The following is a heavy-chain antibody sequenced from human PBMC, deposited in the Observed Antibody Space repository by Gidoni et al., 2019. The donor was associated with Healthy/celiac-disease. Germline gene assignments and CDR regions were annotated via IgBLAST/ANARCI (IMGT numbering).Heavy chain of an antibody. CDR2: LYHSGVT. D-gene: IGHD2-2*01. CDR3: ARSRGEGVVVPAAMVRYFDY. V-gene: IGHV4-4*02. CDR1: GGSISSSNW. Sequence: QVQLQESGPGLVKPSGNRSRTCAVAGGSISSSNWWSWVRQPPGNGLEWIGELYHSGVTTYIPSLKSRVTISVDKSNTQFSLKLRSVTAADTAVYYCARSRGEGVVVPAAMVRYFDYWGQGTLVTVSS. J-gene: IGHJ4*02.